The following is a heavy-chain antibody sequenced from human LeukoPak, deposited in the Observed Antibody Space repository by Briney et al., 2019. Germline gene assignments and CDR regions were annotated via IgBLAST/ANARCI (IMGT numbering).Heavy chain of an antibody. CDR1: GGSISSSSYY. V-gene: IGHV4-39*01. Sequence: SETLSLTCTVSGGSISSSSYYWGWIRQPPGKGLEWIGSIYYSGSTYYNPSLKSRVTISVDTSKNQFSLKLSSVTAADTAVYYCARFFILGYCSGGSCYDSDYWGQGTLVTVSS. J-gene: IGHJ4*02. CDR2: IYYSGST. CDR3: ARFFILGYCSGGSCYDSDY. D-gene: IGHD2-15*01.